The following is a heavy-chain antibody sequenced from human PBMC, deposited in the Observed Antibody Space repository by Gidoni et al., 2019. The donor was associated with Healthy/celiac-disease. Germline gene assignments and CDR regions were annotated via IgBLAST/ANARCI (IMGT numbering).Heavy chain of an antibody. D-gene: IGHD3-16*01. Sequence: EVQLVESGGGLVKPGGSLRLSCAASGFPFSRYSMNWVRQAPGKGLEWVSSISSSSSYIYYADSVKGRFTISRDNAKNSLYLQMNSLRAEDTAVYYCARDGGGSYGTWYFDLWGRGTLVTVSS. V-gene: IGHV3-21*01. CDR1: GFPFSRYS. CDR3: ARDGGGSYGTWYFDL. CDR2: ISSSSSYI. J-gene: IGHJ2*01.